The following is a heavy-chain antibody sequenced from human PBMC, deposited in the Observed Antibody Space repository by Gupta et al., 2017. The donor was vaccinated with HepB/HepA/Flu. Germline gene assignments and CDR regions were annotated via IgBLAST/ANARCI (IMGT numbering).Heavy chain of an antibody. J-gene: IGHJ6*02. CDR2: IKQDGSEK. V-gene: IGHV3-7*01. Sequence: EVQLVESGGGLVQPGGSLRLSCAASGFTFSSYWMRWVRQAPGKGLEWVANIKQDGSEKYYGDSVKGRFTISRDNAKNSLYLQMNSLRAEDTAVYYCARDPGGDYSNPRGNYYYGMDVWGQGTTVTVS. CDR1: GFTFSSYW. CDR3: ARDPGGDYSNPRGNYYYGMDV. D-gene: IGHD4-11*01.